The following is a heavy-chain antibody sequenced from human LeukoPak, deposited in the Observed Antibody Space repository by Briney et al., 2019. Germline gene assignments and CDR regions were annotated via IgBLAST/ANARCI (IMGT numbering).Heavy chain of an antibody. Sequence: SETLSLTCTVSGGSISSYYWTWIRQSPRKGLEWIGYIYYSGSTDYNPSLKSRVNMSVDTSRNQFSLKLTSVTAADTAVYYCARGYQPPSDFDYWGQGALVTVSS. D-gene: IGHD2-2*01. CDR1: GGSISSYY. J-gene: IGHJ4*02. V-gene: IGHV4-59*01. CDR3: ARGYQPPSDFDY. CDR2: IYYSGST.